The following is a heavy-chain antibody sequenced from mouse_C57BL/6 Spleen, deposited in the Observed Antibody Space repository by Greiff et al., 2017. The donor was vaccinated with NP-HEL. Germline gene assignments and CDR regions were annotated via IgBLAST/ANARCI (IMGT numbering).Heavy chain of an antibody. V-gene: IGHV5-4*01. CDR2: ISDGGSYT. Sequence: EVQRVESGGGLVKPGGSLKLSCAASGFTFSSYAMSWVRQTPEKRLEWVATISDGGSYTYYPDNVKGRFTISRDNAKNNLYLQMSHLKSEDTAMYYCARDGTDAYWGQGTLVTVSA. J-gene: IGHJ3*01. D-gene: IGHD3-3*01. CDR3: ARDGTDAY. CDR1: GFTFSSYA.